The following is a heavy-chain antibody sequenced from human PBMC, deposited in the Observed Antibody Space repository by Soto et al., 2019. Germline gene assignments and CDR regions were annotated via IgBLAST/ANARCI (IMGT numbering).Heavy chain of an antibody. CDR2: IYYSGST. D-gene: IGHD6-19*01. J-gene: IGHJ4*02. V-gene: IGHV4-59*01. CDR3: AREVGAIGSGWPLFVDY. CDR1: GGSISSYY. Sequence: PSETLSLTCTVSGGSISSYYWSWIRQPPGKGLEWIGYIYYSGSTNYNPSLKSRVTISVDTSKNQFSLKLSSVTAADTAVYYCAREVGAIGSGWPLFVDYWGQGTLVTVSS.